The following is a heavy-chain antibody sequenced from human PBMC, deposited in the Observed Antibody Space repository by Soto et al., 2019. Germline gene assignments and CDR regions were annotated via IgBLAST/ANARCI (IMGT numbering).Heavy chain of an antibody. D-gene: IGHD3-16*01. J-gene: IGHJ4*02. Sequence: QVQLVQSGIEVKKPGASVKVSCKAMGYTFTNYGLSWVRQAPGEGLEWLGWISAYNGHTKYAHKVQDRVTLTTDTSASTAYLELRSLRSDDTAVYYCVRGDGCYFDHWGQGTLVLVSS. CDR1: GYTFTNYG. CDR3: VRGDGCYFDH. V-gene: IGHV1-18*01. CDR2: ISAYNGHT.